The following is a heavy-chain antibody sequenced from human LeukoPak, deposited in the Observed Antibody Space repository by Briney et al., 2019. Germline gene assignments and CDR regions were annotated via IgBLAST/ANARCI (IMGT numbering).Heavy chain of an antibody. V-gene: IGHV3-66*02. CDR3: ATEGQYYDSSGYPTWTFDS. CDR2: IYSGGST. Sequence: GGSLRLSCAASEFTFSTFTMNWVRQAPGKGLEWVSVIYSGGSTYYADSVKGRFTISRDNSKNTLYLQMNSLRAEDTAVYYCATEGQYYDSSGYPTWTFDSWGQGTLVTVSS. D-gene: IGHD3-22*01. J-gene: IGHJ4*02. CDR1: EFTFSTFT.